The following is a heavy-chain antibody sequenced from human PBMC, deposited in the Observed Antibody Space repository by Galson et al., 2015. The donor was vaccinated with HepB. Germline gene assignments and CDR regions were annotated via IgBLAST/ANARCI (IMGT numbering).Heavy chain of an antibody. V-gene: IGHV3-23*01. CDR2: ISGSGGST. CDR3: AKAGTRLFMITFGGVIPFDY. D-gene: IGHD3-16*02. J-gene: IGHJ4*02. CDR1: GFTFSSYA. Sequence: SLRLSCAASGFTFSSYAMSWVRQAPGKGLEWVSAISGSGGSTYYADSVKGRFTISRDNSKNTLYLQMNSLRAEDTAVYYCAKAGTRLFMITFGGVIPFDYWGQGTLVTVSS.